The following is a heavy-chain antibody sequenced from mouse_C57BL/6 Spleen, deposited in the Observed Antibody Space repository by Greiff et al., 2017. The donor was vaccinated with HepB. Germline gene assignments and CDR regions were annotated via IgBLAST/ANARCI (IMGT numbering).Heavy chain of an antibody. CDR3: ARTGGKNPLDY. D-gene: IGHD2-1*01. CDR2: IDPSDSET. J-gene: IGHJ2*01. V-gene: IGHV1-52*01. Sequence: QVQLKQPGAELVRPGSSVKLSCKASGYTFTSYWMHWVKQRPIQGLEWIGNIDPSDSETHYNQKFKDKATLTVDKSSSTAYMQLSSLTSEDSAVYYCARTGGKNPLDYWGQGTTLTVSS. CDR1: GYTFTSYW.